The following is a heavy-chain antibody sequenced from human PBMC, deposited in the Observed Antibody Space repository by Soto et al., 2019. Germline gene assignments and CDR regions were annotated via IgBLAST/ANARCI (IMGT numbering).Heavy chain of an antibody. V-gene: IGHV4-31*03. J-gene: IGHJ3*02. CDR1: GGSISSGGYY. CDR3: ARDGRDVLTGYHDAFDI. CDR2: IHYSGST. D-gene: IGHD3-9*01. Sequence: QVQLQESGPGQVKPSQTLSRTCIVSGGSISSGGYYWSWVRQHPGKGLEWIGYIHYSGSTYYNPSLKSRLTISVDTSKNQFSLKLSSVTAADTAVYFCARDGRDVLTGYHDAFDIWGQGTLVSVSS.